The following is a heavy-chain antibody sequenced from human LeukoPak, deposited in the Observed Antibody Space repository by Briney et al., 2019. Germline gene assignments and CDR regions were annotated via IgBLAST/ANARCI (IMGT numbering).Heavy chain of an antibody. J-gene: IGHJ5*02. CDR2: INPNSGGT. CDR3: ARVVSSSWEWRLDP. Sequence: ASVKVSCKASGYTFTGYYMHWVRQAPGQGREWMGWINPNSGGTNYAQKFQGRVTMTRDTSISTAYMELSRLRSDDTAVYYCARVVSSSWEWRLDPWGQGTLVTVSP. V-gene: IGHV1-2*02. CDR1: GYTFTGYY. D-gene: IGHD6-13*01.